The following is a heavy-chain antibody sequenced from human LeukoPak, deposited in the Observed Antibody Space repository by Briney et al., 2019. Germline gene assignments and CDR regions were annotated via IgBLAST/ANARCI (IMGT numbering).Heavy chain of an antibody. V-gene: IGHV1-24*01. CDR1: RYTLTELS. D-gene: IGHD4-17*01. J-gene: IGHJ4*02. CDR3: ATAQTTVTRGAFDY. Sequence: ASVKVSCKVSRYTLTELSMHWVRQAPGKGLEWMGGFDPEDGETIYAQKFQGRVTMTEDTSTDTAYMELSSLRSEDTAVYYCATAQTTVTRGAFDYWGQGTLVTVSS. CDR2: FDPEDGET.